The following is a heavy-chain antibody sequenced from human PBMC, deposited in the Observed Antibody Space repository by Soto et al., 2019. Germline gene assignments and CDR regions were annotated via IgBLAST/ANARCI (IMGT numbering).Heavy chain of an antibody. D-gene: IGHD4-17*01. CDR2: INPSGGST. Sequence: GASVKVSCKASGYTFTSYYMHWVRQAPGQGLEWMGIINPSGGSTSYAQKFQGWVTMTRDTSISTAYMELSRLRSDDTAVYYCARVNGDYVLDYWGQGTLVTVSS. CDR1: GYTFTSYY. V-gene: IGHV1-2*04. J-gene: IGHJ4*02. CDR3: ARVNGDYVLDY.